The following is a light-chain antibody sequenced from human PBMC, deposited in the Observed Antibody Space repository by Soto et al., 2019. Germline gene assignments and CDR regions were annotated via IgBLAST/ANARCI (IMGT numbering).Light chain of an antibody. CDR2: DAS. Sequence: EIVLTQSPDTLSLSPGERATLSCRASQSFRSSLAWYQQKPGQAPMLLIYDASNRATGIPARFSGSGSGTDFTLPISSLESEDFAVYYCQQRSNWPPEVTFGPGTKVDIK. V-gene: IGKV3-11*01. CDR3: QQRSNWPPEVT. J-gene: IGKJ3*01. CDR1: QSFRSS.